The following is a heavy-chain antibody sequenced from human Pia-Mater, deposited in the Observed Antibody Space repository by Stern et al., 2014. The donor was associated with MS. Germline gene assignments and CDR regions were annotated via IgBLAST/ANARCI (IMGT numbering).Heavy chain of an antibody. CDR2: VVGFNGDG. Sequence: QLVESGPEVKKPGTSVKVSCKASGITFSHSAIQWLRQARGKRPEWVAWVVGFNGDGNYAPRFQERVTITRDMSTSTVYMELRSLKSEDTAIYYCASERYTYYDDQRPPGGFDPWGQGTLVTVSS. CDR1: GITFSHSA. D-gene: IGHD5-18*01. V-gene: IGHV1-58*02. CDR3: ASERYTYYDDQRPPGGFDP. J-gene: IGHJ5*02.